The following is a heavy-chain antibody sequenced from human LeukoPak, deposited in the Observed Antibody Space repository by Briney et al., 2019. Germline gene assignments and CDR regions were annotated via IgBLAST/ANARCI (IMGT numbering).Heavy chain of an antibody. V-gene: IGHV3-23*01. CDR2: ISGSGGSA. D-gene: IGHD6-19*01. CDR3: AKEVRSSSGWYSDY. CDR1: GFTFSTYA. Sequence: GWSLRLACAASGFTFSTYAIAWVRQAPGKGMEWVSDISGSGGSAYYADSVKGRFTISRDNSKSTLYLQMNSLRAEDTAVYSCAKEVRSSSGWYSDYWGQGTLVTVSS. J-gene: IGHJ4*02.